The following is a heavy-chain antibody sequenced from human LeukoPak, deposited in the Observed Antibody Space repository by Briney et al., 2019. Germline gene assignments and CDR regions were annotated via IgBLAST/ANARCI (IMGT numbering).Heavy chain of an antibody. D-gene: IGHD3-16*01. V-gene: IGHV3-7*01. CDR3: AKDPSYDVTS. CDR1: GFTFSRHW. J-gene: IGHJ5*02. Sequence: GGSLRLSCVVSGFTFSRHWISWVRQAPGKGLEWVANINEDGSEKNYVDSVKGRFTISRDNAKNSLYLQMNSLRAEDTAMYYCAKDPSYDVTSWGQGTLVTVSS. CDR2: INEDGSEK.